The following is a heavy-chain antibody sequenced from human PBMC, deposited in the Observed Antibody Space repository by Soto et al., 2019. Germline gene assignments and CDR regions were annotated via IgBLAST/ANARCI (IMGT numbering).Heavy chain of an antibody. CDR1: GGSFSGYY. Sequence: QVQLQQWGAGLLKPSETLSLTCAVYGGSFSGYYWSWIRQPPGKGLEWIGEINHSGSTNYHPSLRIRGTISVTTSKNQFSLKLSSVTAADTAVYYCAREGGRNWFDPWGQGTLVTVSS. CDR3: AREGGRNWFDP. V-gene: IGHV4-34*01. CDR2: INHSGST. J-gene: IGHJ5*02. D-gene: IGHD1-26*01.